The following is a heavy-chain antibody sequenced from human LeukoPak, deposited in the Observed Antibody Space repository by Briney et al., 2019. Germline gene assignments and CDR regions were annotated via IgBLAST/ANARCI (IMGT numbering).Heavy chain of an antibody. V-gene: IGHV5-51*01. CDR1: GYSFTNYW. Sequence: GESLKISCKGSGYSFTNYWIGWVRQMPGKGLEWMAIIYPGDSDTRYSPSFQGQVTISADKSINTAYLQWISLKASDTAMYYCAREEQSGSSWFAYWGQGILVTVSS. J-gene: IGHJ4*02. D-gene: IGHD6-13*01. CDR3: AREEQSGSSWFAY. CDR2: IYPGDSDT.